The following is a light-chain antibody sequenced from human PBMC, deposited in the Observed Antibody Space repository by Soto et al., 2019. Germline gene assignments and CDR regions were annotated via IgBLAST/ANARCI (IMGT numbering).Light chain of an antibody. J-gene: IGKJ3*01. CDR3: QQSYSAPFT. Sequence: DIQMTQSPSSLSASVGDRVTITCRASQSISTYLNWYQQKPGKAPKLLIYAAYSLQSGVPSRFSGSESGTDFTLTISSLQPEDFATYYCQQSYSAPFTLGPGTKVDIK. CDR2: AAY. V-gene: IGKV1-39*01. CDR1: QSISTY.